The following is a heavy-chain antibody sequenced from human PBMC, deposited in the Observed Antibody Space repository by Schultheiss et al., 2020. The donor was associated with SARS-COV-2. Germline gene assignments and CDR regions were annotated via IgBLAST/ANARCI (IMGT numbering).Heavy chain of an antibody. D-gene: IGHD3-10*01. CDR2: INYSGNT. CDR3: ARGSGVPSSGMDV. V-gene: IGHV4-34*01. J-gene: IGHJ6*02. CDR1: GGSFSGYY. Sequence: SETLSLTCAVYGGSFSGYYWSWIRQPPGKGLEWIGEINYSGNTNYNPSLKSRVTISVDMSKNQFSLKVSSVTAADTAVYYCARGSGVPSSGMDVWGQGTTVTVSS.